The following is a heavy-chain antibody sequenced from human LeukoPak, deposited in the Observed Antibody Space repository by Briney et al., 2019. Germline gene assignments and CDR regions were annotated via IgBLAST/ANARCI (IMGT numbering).Heavy chain of an antibody. CDR1: GGSISSYY. D-gene: IGHD2-2*01. Sequence: SETLSLTCTVSGGSISSYYWSWIRQPPGKGLEWIGYIYYSGSTNYNPSLKSRVTISVDTSKNQFSLKLSSVTAADTAVYYCAKDIVVVPAPTDAFDIWGQGTMVTVSS. CDR2: IYYSGST. CDR3: AKDIVVVPAPTDAFDI. V-gene: IGHV4-59*01. J-gene: IGHJ3*02.